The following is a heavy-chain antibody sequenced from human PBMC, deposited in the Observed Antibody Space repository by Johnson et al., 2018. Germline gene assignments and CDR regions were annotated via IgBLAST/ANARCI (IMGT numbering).Heavy chain of an antibody. CDR1: GFTVSSNY. CDR2: NFSGGST. Sequence: VQLVQSGGGLVQPGGSLRLSCAASGFTVSSNYMSWVRQAPWKGLEWISVNFSGGSTYYADSVKGRFTVSRDSSKNTLFLQMNSLRTEDTAVYYCARDDGGNYYYYYMDVWGKGTTVTVSS. J-gene: IGHJ6*03. D-gene: IGHD3-10*01. CDR3: ARDDGGNYYYYYMDV. V-gene: IGHV3-53*01.